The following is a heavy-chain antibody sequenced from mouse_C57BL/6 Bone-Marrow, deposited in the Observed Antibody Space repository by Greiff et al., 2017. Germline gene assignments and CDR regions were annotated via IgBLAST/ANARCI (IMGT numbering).Heavy chain of an antibody. J-gene: IGHJ2*01. Sequence: QVQLQQSGAELARPGASVKLSCKASGSTFTSYGISWVKQRTGQGLEWIGEIYPRSRNTYYNEKFKGKATLTADKSSSTAYMELRSLTTEDSAVYFCARKIYFDYWGQGTTLTVSS. CDR2: IYPRSRNT. CDR3: ARKIYFDY. V-gene: IGHV1-81*01. CDR1: GSTFTSYG.